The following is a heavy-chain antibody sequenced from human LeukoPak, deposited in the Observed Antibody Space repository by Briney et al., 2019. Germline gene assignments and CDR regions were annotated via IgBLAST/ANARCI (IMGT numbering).Heavy chain of an antibody. V-gene: IGHV3-21*04. CDR2: ISSSSSYI. Sequence: PGGSLRLSCAASGFTFSSYSMNWVRQTPGKGLEWVSSISSSSSYIYYADSVKGRFTISRDNAKNSLYLQMNSLGADDTAVYYCARGKDVQSYGYDYWGQGTLVTVSS. D-gene: IGHD5-18*01. CDR3: ARGKDVQSYGYDY. CDR1: GFTFSSYS. J-gene: IGHJ4*02.